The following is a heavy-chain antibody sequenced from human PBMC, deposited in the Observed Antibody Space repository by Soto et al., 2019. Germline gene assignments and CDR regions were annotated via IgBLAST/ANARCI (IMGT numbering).Heavy chain of an antibody. CDR1: GVSISSSSYY. D-gene: IGHD3-10*01. J-gene: IGHJ6*02. CDR3: KAAVPGGMDV. Sequence: PSETLSLTCTVSGVSISSSSYYWGWIRQPPGKGLEWIGSIYYSGSTYYNPSLKSRVTISVDTSKNQFSLKLSSVTAADTAVYYCKAAVPGGMDVWGQGTTVTVSS. CDR2: IYYSGST. V-gene: IGHV4-39*01.